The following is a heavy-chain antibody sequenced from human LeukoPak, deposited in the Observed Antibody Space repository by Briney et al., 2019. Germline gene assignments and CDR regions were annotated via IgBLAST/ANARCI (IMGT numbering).Heavy chain of an antibody. J-gene: IGHJ4*02. V-gene: IGHV3-30*01. D-gene: IGHD6-25*01. CDR2: IAADGRDK. CDR3: ARDRQRAAVYDFDR. Sequence: PRRSLRLSCAASGFTVINFAMHSVRQAPGKGLEWMPVIAADGRDKHHADSVKGRFTISRDSSKNAVYLEMNSLRTEDTAVYYCARDRQRAAVYDFDRWGQGTQVTVSS. CDR1: GFTVINFA.